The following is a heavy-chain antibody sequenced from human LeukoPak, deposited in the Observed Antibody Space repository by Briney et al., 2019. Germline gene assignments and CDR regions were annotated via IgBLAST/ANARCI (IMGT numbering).Heavy chain of an antibody. V-gene: IGHV3-30*02. CDR1: GFTFSTSG. D-gene: IGHD2-21*01. Sequence: PGGSLRLSCAASGFTFSTSGMHWVRQAPGKGLEWVAFIRYDGSNKYYGDSVKGRFTISRDNSKNTLYLQMNSLRAEDTAVYYCAKGIAIVSATGVDYWGQGTLVTVSS. CDR3: AKGIAIVSATGVDY. J-gene: IGHJ4*02. CDR2: IRYDGSNK.